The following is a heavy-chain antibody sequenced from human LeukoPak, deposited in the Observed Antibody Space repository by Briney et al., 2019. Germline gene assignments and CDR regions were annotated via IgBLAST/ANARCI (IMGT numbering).Heavy chain of an antibody. CDR2: ISSSGSTI. CDR3: ARERWDDFWSGYYWAYGMDV. Sequence: GGSLRLSCAASGFTFSDYYMSWIRQAPGKGLEWVSYISSSGSTIYYADSVKGRFTISRDNAKNSLYLQMNSLRAEDTAVYYCARERWDDFWSGYYWAYGMDVWGQGTTVTVSS. CDR1: GFTFSDYY. D-gene: IGHD3-3*01. J-gene: IGHJ6*02. V-gene: IGHV3-11*01.